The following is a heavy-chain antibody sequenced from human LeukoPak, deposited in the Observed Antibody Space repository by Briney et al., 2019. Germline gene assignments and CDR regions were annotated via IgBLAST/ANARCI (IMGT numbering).Heavy chain of an antibody. CDR3: ARHRGYSYDAFDI. CDR2: IYYSGST. CDR1: GGSISSYY. J-gene: IGHJ3*02. D-gene: IGHD5-18*01. Sequence: SETLSLTCTVSGGSISSYYWSWIRQPPGKGLEWIGYIYYSGSTNYNPSLKSRVTISVDTSKNQFSLKLSSVTAADTAVYYCARHRGYSYDAFDIWGQGTMVTVSS. V-gene: IGHV4-59*08.